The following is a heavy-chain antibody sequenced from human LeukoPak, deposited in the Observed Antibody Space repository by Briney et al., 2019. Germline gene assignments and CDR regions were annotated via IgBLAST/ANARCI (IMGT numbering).Heavy chain of an antibody. J-gene: IGHJ4*02. Sequence: GGSLRLSCAASGFTFSSYSMNWVRQAPGKGLEWVSYISSSSSTIYYADSVKGRFTISRDNAKDSLYLQMNSLRAEDTALYYCARDGSGWDLRGYYFDYWGQGTLVTVSS. CDR2: ISSSSSTI. CDR3: ARDGSGWDLRGYYFDY. CDR1: GFTFSSYS. D-gene: IGHD6-19*01. V-gene: IGHV3-48*01.